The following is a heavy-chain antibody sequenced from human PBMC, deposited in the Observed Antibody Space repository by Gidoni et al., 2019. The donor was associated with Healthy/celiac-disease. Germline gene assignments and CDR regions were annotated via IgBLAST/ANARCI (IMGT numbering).Heavy chain of an antibody. D-gene: IGHD6-13*01. Sequence: EVQLVESGGGLVKPGGSLRLSCAASGFTFNSYSMNWVRQAPGKGLEWVSSISSSSSYIYYADSVKGRFTVSRDNAKNSLYLQMNSLRAEDTAVYYCARSIAAAGTWFDPWGQGTLVTVSS. J-gene: IGHJ5*02. CDR3: ARSIAAAGTWFDP. CDR2: ISSSSSYI. V-gene: IGHV3-21*01. CDR1: GFTFNSYS.